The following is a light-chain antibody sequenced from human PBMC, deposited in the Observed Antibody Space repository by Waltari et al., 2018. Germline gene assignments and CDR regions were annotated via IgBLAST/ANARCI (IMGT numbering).Light chain of an antibody. Sequence: EMVMTHSPATLAVSPGERVTFPCRASQSVSTNLAWDQQKPGQAPRLHISGASTRATGSPARCGGSGSGTEFILTVSSMESGDFAVYDCQQYNDWPRYTFGQGTKLEIK. CDR1: QSVSTN. CDR3: QQYNDWPRYT. J-gene: IGKJ2*01. CDR2: GAS. V-gene: IGKV3-15*01.